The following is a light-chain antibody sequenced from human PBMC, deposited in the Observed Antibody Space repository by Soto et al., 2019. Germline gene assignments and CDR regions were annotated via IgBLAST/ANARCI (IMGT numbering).Light chain of an antibody. Sequence: QSVLTQSPSASASLGASVKLTCXLXSXHSSYAIAWHQQQPEKGPRYLMKLNSDGSHSKGDGIPDRFSGSSSGAERYLTISSLQSEDEADYYCQTWGTGIHVVFGGGTKVTVL. CDR1: SXHSSYA. J-gene: IGLJ2*01. CDR3: QTWGTGIHVV. CDR2: LNSDGSH. V-gene: IGLV4-69*01.